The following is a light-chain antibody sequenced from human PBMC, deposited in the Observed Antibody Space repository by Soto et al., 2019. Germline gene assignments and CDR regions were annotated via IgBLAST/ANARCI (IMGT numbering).Light chain of an antibody. CDR1: SSDVGSYNY. V-gene: IGLV2-14*01. CDR2: DVS. Sequence: QSALTQPASVSGSPGQSITISCTGTSSDVGSYNYVSWYQQYPGKAPKLMIYDVSNRPSGVSYRFSGSKSGNTASLTISGLQAEDEADYYCSSYTPSSTHVVFGSGTKLTVL. J-gene: IGLJ2*01. CDR3: SSYTPSSTHVV.